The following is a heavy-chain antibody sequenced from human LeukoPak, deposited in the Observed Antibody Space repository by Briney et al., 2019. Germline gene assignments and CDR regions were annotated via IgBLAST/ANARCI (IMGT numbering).Heavy chain of an antibody. Sequence: SETLSLTCTVSGYSISSGYYWGWIRQPPGKGLEWIGSIYHSGRTFYNPSLKSRVTISVDTSKNQFSLKLTSVTAADTAVYYCARWDSGRYGLDDWGQGTLVTVAS. J-gene: IGHJ4*02. CDR1: GYSISSGYY. V-gene: IGHV4-38-2*02. CDR2: IYHSGRT. D-gene: IGHD1-26*01. CDR3: ARWDSGRYGLDD.